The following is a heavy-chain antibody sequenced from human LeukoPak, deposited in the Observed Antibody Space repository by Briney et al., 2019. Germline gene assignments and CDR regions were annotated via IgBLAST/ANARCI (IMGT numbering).Heavy chain of an antibody. J-gene: IGHJ4*02. CDR3: ARDRDYGDFKN. CDR1: GYTFTSYY. D-gene: IGHD4-17*01. Sequence: RASVKVSCKASGYTFTSYYMHWVRQAPGQGLEWMGWINPNSGSTNYAQKFQGRVTMTRDTSISTAYMELSRLRSDDTAVYYCARDRDYGDFKNWGRGTLVTVSS. V-gene: IGHV1-2*02. CDR2: INPNSGST.